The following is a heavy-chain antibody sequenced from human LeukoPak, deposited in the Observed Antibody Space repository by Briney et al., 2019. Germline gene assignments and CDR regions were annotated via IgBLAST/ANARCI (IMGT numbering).Heavy chain of an antibody. J-gene: IGHJ4*02. D-gene: IGHD3-10*01. CDR3: ARDGPMDITW. Sequence: ASVKVSCKASGYTFTGYYMHWVRQAPGQGLEWMGWINPNSGGTNYAQKFQGRVTITADESTSTAYMELSSLRSEDTAVYYCARDGPMDITWWGQGTLVTVSS. CDR2: INPNSGGT. CDR1: GYTFTGYY. V-gene: IGHV1-2*02.